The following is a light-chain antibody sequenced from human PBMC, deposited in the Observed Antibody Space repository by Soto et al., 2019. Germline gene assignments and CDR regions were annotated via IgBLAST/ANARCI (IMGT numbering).Light chain of an antibody. CDR3: VSYTGSSTGV. J-gene: IGLJ3*02. V-gene: IGLV2-14*01. CDR2: EAG. Sequence: QSALTQAASVSGSPGRSVTISCTGTSSDVGGYNYASWYQQHPGKAPKLLIFEAGNRHSGTSDRFSASNSGSKAALTLSGLQTDDEADYYCVSYTGSSTGVFGGGTKLTVL. CDR1: SSDVGGYNY.